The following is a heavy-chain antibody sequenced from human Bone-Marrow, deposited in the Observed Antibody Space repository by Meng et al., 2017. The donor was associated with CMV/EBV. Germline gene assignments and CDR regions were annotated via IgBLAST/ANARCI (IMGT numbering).Heavy chain of an antibody. CDR2: ISGSGGST. Sequence: GGSLRLSCAASGFTFSSYAMSWVRQAPGKGLEWVSAISGSGGSTYYADSVKGRFTISRDNSKNTLYLQMNSLRAEDTAVYYCAKDILSGWTTQPPFDHWGQGTLVTVSS. J-gene: IGHJ4*02. D-gene: IGHD6-19*01. CDR1: GFTFSSYA. CDR3: AKDILSGWTTQPPFDH. V-gene: IGHV3-23*01.